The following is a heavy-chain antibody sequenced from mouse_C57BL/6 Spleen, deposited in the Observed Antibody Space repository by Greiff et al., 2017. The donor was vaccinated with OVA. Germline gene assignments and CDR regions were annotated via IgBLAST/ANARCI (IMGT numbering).Heavy chain of an antibody. D-gene: IGHD1-1*01. V-gene: IGHV1-80*01. CDR2: IYPGDGDT. CDR3: ARKPTSRDFDY. Sequence: QVQLQQSGAELVKPGASVKISCKASGYAFSSYWMNWVKQRPGKGLEWIGQIYPGDGDTNYNGKFKGKATLTADKSSSTAYMQLSSLTSEDSAVYFCARKPTSRDFDYWGQGTTLTVSS. CDR1: GYAFSSYW. J-gene: IGHJ2*01.